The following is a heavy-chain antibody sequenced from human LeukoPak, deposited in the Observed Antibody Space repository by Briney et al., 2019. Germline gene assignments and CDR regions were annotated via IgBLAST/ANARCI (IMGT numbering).Heavy chain of an antibody. J-gene: IGHJ4*02. Sequence: GGSLRLSCAASAFTFSSNWMHWVRQAPGKGLVWVSRINSDGRTTTYADSVKGRFTISRDNAKNTVYLQMSSLRAEDTAVYYCARTGYNYGTPLNYWGQGTLVTVSS. D-gene: IGHD5-18*01. CDR2: INSDGRTT. V-gene: IGHV3-74*03. CDR1: AFTFSSNW. CDR3: ARTGYNYGTPLNY.